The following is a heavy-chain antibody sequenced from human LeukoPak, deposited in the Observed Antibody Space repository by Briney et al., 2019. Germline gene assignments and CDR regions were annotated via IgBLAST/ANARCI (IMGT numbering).Heavy chain of an antibody. CDR1: GFTFSTYT. V-gene: IGHV3-23*01. Sequence: PGRSLRLSCAASGFTFSTYTIHWVRQAPGKGLEWVSAISGSGGSTYYADSVKGRFTISRDNSKNTLYLQMNSLRAEDTAVYYCARRDFDYWGQGTLVTVSS. CDR2: ISGSGGST. CDR3: ARRDFDY. J-gene: IGHJ4*02.